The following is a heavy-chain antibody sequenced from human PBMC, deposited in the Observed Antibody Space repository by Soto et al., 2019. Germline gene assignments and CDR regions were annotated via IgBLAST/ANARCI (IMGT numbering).Heavy chain of an antibody. CDR2: ISDSGRST. CDR1: GFTFSRYA. J-gene: IGHJ4*02. CDR3: ASRVGDYFDN. Sequence: EVQLLESGGDLVQPGGSLRLSCAASGFTFSRYAMGWVRQAPGKGLEWLSDISDSGRSTNYADSVKGRFTISRDNSKNTVYLQMSSLRVEDMAVYYCASRVGDYFDNWGQGTLVTVSS. V-gene: IGHV3-23*01. D-gene: IGHD1-26*01.